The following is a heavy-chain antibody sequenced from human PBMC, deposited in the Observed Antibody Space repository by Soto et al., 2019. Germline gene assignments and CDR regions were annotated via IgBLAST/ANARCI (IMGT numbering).Heavy chain of an antibody. CDR1: GYSFTSYW. V-gene: IGHV5-51*01. CDR3: ASGTYYYDSSGYYYYGMDV. Sequence: GESLKISCKGSGYSFTSYWIGWVRQMPGKGLEWMGIIYPGDSDTRYSPSFQGQVTISADKSISTAYLQWSSLKASDTAMYYCASGTYYYDSSGYYYYGMDVWGQGTTVTVS. D-gene: IGHD3-22*01. J-gene: IGHJ6*02. CDR2: IYPGDSDT.